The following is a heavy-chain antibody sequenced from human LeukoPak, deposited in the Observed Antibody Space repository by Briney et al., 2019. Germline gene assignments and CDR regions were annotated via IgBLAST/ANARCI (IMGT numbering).Heavy chain of an antibody. Sequence: GGSLRLSCTSSGFTLSRFAMHWVRQAPGKGLEWLGHMSDDGSEKHYVDSVRGRFTISRDPSKNTLYLEMTSLRTEDTAVYYCAREADSGYYRTVDHWGQGTMVTVS. CDR3: AREADSGYYRTVDH. V-gene: IGHV3-30-3*01. CDR2: MSDDGSEK. D-gene: IGHD2-15*01. CDR1: GFTLSRFA. J-gene: IGHJ4*02.